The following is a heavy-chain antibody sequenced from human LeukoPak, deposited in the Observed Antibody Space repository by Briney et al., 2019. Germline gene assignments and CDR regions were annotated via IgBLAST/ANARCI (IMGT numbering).Heavy chain of an antibody. D-gene: IGHD1-14*01. Sequence: GGSLRLSCATSGFTFTSYWMHWVRQVAGKGLVWLARVDHGGSGTNYADSVKGRFTISRDNATSTVYLQMNSLRVEDTAVYYCITDLGWGQGTLVTVSS. J-gene: IGHJ4*02. V-gene: IGHV3-74*01. CDR3: ITDLG. CDR1: GFTFTSYW. CDR2: VDHGGSGT.